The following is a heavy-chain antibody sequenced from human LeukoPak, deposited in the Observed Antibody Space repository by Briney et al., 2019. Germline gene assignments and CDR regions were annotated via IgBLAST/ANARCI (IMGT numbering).Heavy chain of an antibody. CDR3: ARRTDYDIRGSDYYYYGMDV. J-gene: IGHJ6*02. D-gene: IGHD3-10*02. CDR2: INHSGST. CDR1: GGSFSGYY. V-gene: IGHV4-34*01. Sequence: SETLSLTCAVYGGSFSGYYWSWIRQPPGKGLECFGEINHSGSTNYNPSLKSRVTISVDTSKNQFSLKLSSVTAADTAAYYCARRTDYDIRGSDYYYYGMDVWGQGTTVTVSS.